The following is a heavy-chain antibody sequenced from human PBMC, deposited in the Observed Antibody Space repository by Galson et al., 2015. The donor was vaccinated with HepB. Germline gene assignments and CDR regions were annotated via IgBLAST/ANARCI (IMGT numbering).Heavy chain of an antibody. Sequence: SLRLSCAASGFTFSSYAMSWVRQAPGKGLEWVSAISGSGGSTYYADSVKGRFTISRDNSKNTLYLQMNSLRAEDTAVYYCAKGLSGPYGDYSDWYFDLWGRGTLVTVSS. CDR2: ISGSGGST. CDR1: GFTFSSYA. CDR3: AKGLSGPYGDYSDWYFDL. V-gene: IGHV3-23*01. D-gene: IGHD4-17*01. J-gene: IGHJ2*01.